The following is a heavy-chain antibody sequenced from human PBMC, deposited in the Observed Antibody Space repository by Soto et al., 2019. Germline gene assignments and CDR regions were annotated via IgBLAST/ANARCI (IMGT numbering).Heavy chain of an antibody. CDR2: IIPIFGTA. CDR1: GGTFSSYA. V-gene: IGHV1-69*13. Sequence: ASVKVSCKASGGTFSSYAISWVRQAPGQGLEWMGGIIPIFGTANYAQKFQGRDTITADESTSTAYMELSSLRSEDTAVYYCARGNLIVATPSPPDYWGQGTLVTVSS. J-gene: IGHJ4*02. CDR3: ARGNLIVATPSPPDY. D-gene: IGHD5-12*01.